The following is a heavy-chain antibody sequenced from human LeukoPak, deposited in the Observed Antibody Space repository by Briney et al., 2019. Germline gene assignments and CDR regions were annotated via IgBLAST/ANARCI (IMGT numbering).Heavy chain of an antibody. J-gene: IGHJ4*02. CDR1: GYTYTGYY. CDR3: ARPKRYNWNPIDY. CDR2: INPNSGGT. Sequence: ASVKVSCKASGYTYTGYYMHWVRQAPGQGLEWMGWINPNSGGTNYAQKFQGRVTMTRDTSISTAYMELSRLRSDDTAVYYCARPKRYNWNPIDYWGQGTLVTVSS. D-gene: IGHD1-20*01. V-gene: IGHV1-2*02.